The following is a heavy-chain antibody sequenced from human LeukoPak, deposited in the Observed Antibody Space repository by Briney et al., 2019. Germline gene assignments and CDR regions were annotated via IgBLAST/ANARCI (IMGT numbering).Heavy chain of an antibody. D-gene: IGHD6-13*01. V-gene: IGHV4-30-2*01. Sequence: TSQTLSLTCAVSGGSMSSGGYSWSSIRQPPGKGLEWIGYISHSGSTYYNPSLKSRVTISVDRSKNQFSLKLSSVTTADTAVYYCARGGAAARMRRGGNPASWFDPWGQGTLVTVSS. CDR3: ARGGAAARMRRGGNPASWFDP. CDR1: GGSMSSGGYS. CDR2: ISHSGST. J-gene: IGHJ5*02.